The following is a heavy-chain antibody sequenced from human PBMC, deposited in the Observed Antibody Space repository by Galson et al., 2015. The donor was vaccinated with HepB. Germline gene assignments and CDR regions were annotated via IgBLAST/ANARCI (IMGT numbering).Heavy chain of an antibody. CDR3: ARDSVMQLWGGFDY. D-gene: IGHD5-18*01. J-gene: IGHJ4*02. CDR1: GFTFRSYG. V-gene: IGHV3-33*01. CDR2: IWYDGSNK. Sequence: SLRLAGAAYGFTFRSYGMHGARQAPGKGLEGGAVIWYDGSNKYYADSVKGRFTISRDNSKNTLYLQINSLKAEDTAVYYCARDSVMQLWGGFDYWGQGTLVTVSS.